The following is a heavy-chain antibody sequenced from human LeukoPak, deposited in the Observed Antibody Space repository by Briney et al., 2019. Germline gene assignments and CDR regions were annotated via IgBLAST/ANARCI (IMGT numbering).Heavy chain of an antibody. CDR3: ARDGGLIVGATWEFDP. CDR2: ISYDGSNK. V-gene: IGHV3-30-3*01. D-gene: IGHD1-26*01. CDR1: GFTFSSYA. Sequence: QPGRSLRLSCAASGFTFSSYAMHWVRQAPGKGLEWVAVISYDGSNKYYADSVKGRFTISRDNSKNTLYLQMNSLRAEDTAVYYCARDGGLIVGATWEFDPWGQGTLVTVSS. J-gene: IGHJ5*02.